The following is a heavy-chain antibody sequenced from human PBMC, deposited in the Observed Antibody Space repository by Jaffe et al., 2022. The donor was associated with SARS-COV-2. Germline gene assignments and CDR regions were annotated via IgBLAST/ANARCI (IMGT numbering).Heavy chain of an antibody. J-gene: IGHJ4*02. V-gene: IGHV3-30-3*01. CDR1: GFTFSSYA. Sequence: QVQLVESGGGVVQPGRSLRLSCAASGFTFSSYAMHWVRQAPGKGLEWVAVISYDGSNKYYADSVKGRFTISRDNSKNTLYLQMNSLRAEDTAVYYCAITRGHYWGQGTLVTVSS. CDR2: ISYDGSNK. CDR3: AITRGHY.